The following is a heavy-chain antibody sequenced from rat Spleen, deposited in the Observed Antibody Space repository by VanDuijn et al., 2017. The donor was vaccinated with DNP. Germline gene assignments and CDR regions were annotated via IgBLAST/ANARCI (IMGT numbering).Heavy chain of an antibody. CDR1: GFTFNNYW. D-gene: IGHD4-3*01. CDR2: ITSSGGST. V-gene: IGHV5-31*01. CDR3: ATSGYPY. J-gene: IGHJ2*01. Sequence: EVQLVESGGDLVQPGRSLKLSCVASGFTFNNYWMTWIRQVPGKGLEWVASITSSGGSTYYRDSVKGRFTISRDNAKSTLYLQMDSLRSEDTATYYCATSGYPYWGQGVMVTVSS.